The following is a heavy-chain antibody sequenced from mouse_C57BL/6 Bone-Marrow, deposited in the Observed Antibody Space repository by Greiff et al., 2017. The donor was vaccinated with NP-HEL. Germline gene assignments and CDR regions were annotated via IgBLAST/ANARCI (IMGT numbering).Heavy chain of an antibody. J-gene: IGHJ3*01. CDR3: ARHNYGGAWFAY. CDR1: EYEFPSHD. V-gene: IGHV5-2*01. D-gene: IGHD1-2*01. CDR2: INSDGGST. Sequence: EVHLVESGGGLVQPGESLKLSCESNEYEFPSHDMSWVRKTPEKRLELVAAINSDGGSTYYPDTMESRFIISRDNTKKTLYLQISSLRSEDTALYYCARHNYGGAWFAYWGQGTLVTVSA.